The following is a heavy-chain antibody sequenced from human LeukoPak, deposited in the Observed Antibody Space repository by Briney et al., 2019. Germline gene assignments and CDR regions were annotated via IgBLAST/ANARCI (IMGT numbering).Heavy chain of an antibody. D-gene: IGHD6-19*01. CDR2: ISGSGGST. CDR1: GFTFSSYG. V-gene: IGHV3-23*01. Sequence: GALRLSCAASGFTFSSYGMHWVRQAPGKGLEWVSAISGSGGSTYYADSVKGRFTISRDNSKNTLYLQMNSLRAEDTAVYYCAKGSSGWYGAAFENYWGQGTLVTVSS. J-gene: IGHJ4*02. CDR3: AKGSSGWYGAAFENY.